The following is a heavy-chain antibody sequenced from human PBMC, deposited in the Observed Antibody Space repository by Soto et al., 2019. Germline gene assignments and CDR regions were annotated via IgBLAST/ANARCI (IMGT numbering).Heavy chain of an antibody. CDR1: GYTFTSYG. D-gene: IGHD2-2*01. Sequence: QVQLVQSGVEVKKPGASVTVSCKASGYTFTSYGIVWVRQAPGQGLEWMGWISAYNGNTSYAQKYQDSVTMTRDTSTDTAHMELRSLTSDDTAVYYCARRYCGRTSCYGFCDYWGQGTLVTVSS. CDR3: ARRYCGRTSCYGFCDY. V-gene: IGHV1-18*01. J-gene: IGHJ4*02. CDR2: ISAYNGNT.